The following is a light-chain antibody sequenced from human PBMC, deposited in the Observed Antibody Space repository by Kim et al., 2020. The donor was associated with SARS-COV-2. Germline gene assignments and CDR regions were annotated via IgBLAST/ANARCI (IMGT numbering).Light chain of an antibody. Sequence: GASGKLTCILSSGHSNSAIAWHQQQPEKGPRVLMKVNSDGSHIKGDATPDRFSGSSSGAERYLTISGLQSEDEADYYCQTWGTGMVFGGGTQLTVL. CDR1: SGHSNSA. CDR2: VNSDGSH. J-gene: IGLJ3*02. V-gene: IGLV4-69*01. CDR3: QTWGTGMV.